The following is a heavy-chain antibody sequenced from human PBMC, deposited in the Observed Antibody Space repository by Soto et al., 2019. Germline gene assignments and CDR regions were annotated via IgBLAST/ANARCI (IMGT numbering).Heavy chain of an antibody. CDR1: GASISRTGFH. D-gene: IGHD3-10*01. V-gene: IGHV4-39*01. J-gene: IGHJ4*02. CDR3: ARRGSGHTFDY. CDR2: IYEGETT. Sequence: QLQLQESGPGLVKPSETLSLTCTVSGASISRTGFHWGWIRQPPGQGLEWIGSIYEGETTFYNSSLKSRVTISADTSKNHFSLKLSSVTAADTAVYYCARRGSGHTFDYWGQGTLVTVSS.